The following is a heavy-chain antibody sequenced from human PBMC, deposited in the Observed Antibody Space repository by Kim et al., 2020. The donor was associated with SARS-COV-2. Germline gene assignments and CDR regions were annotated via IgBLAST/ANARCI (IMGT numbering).Heavy chain of an antibody. D-gene: IGHD5-18*01. V-gene: IGHV6-1*01. CDR1: GDSVSSNSAA. Sequence: SQTLSLTCAISGDSVSSNSAAWNWIRQSPSRGLEWLGRTYYRSKWYNDYAVSVKSRITINPDTSKNQFSLQLNSVTPEDTAVYYCARDLNSPFYYYYYGMDVWGQGTTVTVSS. CDR2: TYYRSKWYN. J-gene: IGHJ6*02. CDR3: ARDLNSPFYYYYYGMDV.